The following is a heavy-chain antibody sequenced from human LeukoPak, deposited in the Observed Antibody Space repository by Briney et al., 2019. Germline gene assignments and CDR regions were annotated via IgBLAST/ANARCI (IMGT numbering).Heavy chain of an antibody. Sequence: SETLSLTCAVSGGSISSSSYYWGWIRQPPGKGLEWIGSIYHSGSTYYNPSLKSRVTISVDRSKNQFSLKLSSVTAADTAVYYCASSTRIAVARDYGMDVWGQGTTVTVSS. J-gene: IGHJ6*02. V-gene: IGHV4-39*07. CDR3: ASSTRIAVARDYGMDV. CDR1: GGSISSSSYY. CDR2: IYHSGST. D-gene: IGHD6-19*01.